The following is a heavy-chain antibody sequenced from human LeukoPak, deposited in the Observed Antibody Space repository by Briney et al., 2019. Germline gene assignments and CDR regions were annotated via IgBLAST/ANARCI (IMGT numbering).Heavy chain of an antibody. Sequence: PSETLSLTCTVSGGSISSGSYYWSWIRQPAGKGLEWIGRIYTSGSANYNPSLKSRVTISVDTSKNQFSLKLSSVTAADTAVYYCARFRSHKNNWYFDLWGRGTLVTVSS. V-gene: IGHV4-61*02. CDR1: GGSISSGSYY. J-gene: IGHJ2*01. CDR2: IYTSGSA. CDR3: ARFRSHKNNWYFDL.